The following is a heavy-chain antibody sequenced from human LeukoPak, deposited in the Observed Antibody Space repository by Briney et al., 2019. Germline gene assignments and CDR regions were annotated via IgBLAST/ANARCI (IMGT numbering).Heavy chain of an antibody. CDR3: ARGLQQQLGWFDP. CDR1: GFTVSNNY. D-gene: IGHD6-13*01. Sequence: GGYLRLSCAASGFTVSNNYMSWVRQAQGKGLEWVSIYSGGSTYYADSVKGRFTISRNNSKNTLYLQMSSLRADDTAVYYCARGLQQQLGWFDPWGQGTLVTVSS. CDR2: IYSGGST. V-gene: IGHV3-53*04. J-gene: IGHJ5*02.